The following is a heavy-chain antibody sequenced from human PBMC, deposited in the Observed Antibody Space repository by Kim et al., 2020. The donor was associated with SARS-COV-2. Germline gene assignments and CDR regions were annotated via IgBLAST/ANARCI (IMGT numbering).Heavy chain of an antibody. V-gene: IGHV3-13*01. CDR1: GFTFSSYD. D-gene: IGHD3-3*01. J-gene: IGHJ4*02. CDR3: ARGFLEYYFDY. Sequence: GGSLRLSCAASGFTFSSYDMHWVRQATGNGLEWVSAIGTAGDTYYPGSVKGRFTISRENAKNSLYLQMNSLRAGDTAVYYCARGFLEYYFDYWGQGTLVTVSS. CDR2: IGTAGDT.